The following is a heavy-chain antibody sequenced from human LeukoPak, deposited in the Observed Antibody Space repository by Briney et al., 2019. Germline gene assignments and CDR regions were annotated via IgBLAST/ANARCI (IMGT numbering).Heavy chain of an antibody. D-gene: IGHD2-15*01. CDR1: GGSISSYY. Sequence: SETLSLTCTVSGGSISSYYWNWIRQPPGKGLEWIGYIYYSGSTNYNPSLKSRVTISVDTSKNQFSLKLSSVTAADTAVYYCARDSGGYCSGGSCYSFWSYYYYMDVWGKGTTVTVSS. CDR2: IYYSGST. J-gene: IGHJ6*03. CDR3: ARDSGGYCSGGSCYSFWSYYYYMDV. V-gene: IGHV4-59*01.